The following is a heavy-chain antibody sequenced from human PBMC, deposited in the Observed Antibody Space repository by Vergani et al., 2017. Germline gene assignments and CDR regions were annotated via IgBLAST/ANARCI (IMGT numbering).Heavy chain of an antibody. CDR2: ISWNSGSI. V-gene: IGHV3-9*01. D-gene: IGHD1-26*01. CDR3: ARISGSFLGVFDY. Sequence: EVQLVESGGGLVQPGRSLRLSCAASGFTFDDYAMHWVRQAPGKGLEWVSGISWNSGSIGYADSVKGRFTISRDNAKNSLYLQMNSLRAEDTALYYCARISGSFLGVFDYWGQGTLVTVSS. J-gene: IGHJ4*02. CDR1: GFTFDDYA.